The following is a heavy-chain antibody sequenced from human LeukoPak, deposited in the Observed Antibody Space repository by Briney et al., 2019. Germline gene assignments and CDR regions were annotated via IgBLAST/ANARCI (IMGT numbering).Heavy chain of an antibody. D-gene: IGHD3-10*01. CDR3: ARDLGPGDGMDV. CDR1: GFTFSSYG. V-gene: IGHV3-NL1*01. Sequence: GGSLRLSCAASGFTFSSYGMHWVRQAPGKGLEWVSVIYSGGSTYYADSVKGRFTISRDNSKNTLYLQMNSLRAEDTAVYYCARDLGPGDGMDVWGQGTTVTVSS. J-gene: IGHJ6*02. CDR2: IYSGGST.